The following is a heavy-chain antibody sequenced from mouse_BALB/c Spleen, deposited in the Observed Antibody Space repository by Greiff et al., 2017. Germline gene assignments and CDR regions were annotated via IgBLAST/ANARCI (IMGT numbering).Heavy chain of an antibody. Sequence: EVQLVESGAELVKPGASVKLSCTASGFNIKDTYMHWVKQRPEQGLEWIGRIDPANGNTKYDPKFQGKATITADTSSNTAYLQLSSLTSEDTAVYYCALWSPFAYWGQGTLVTVSA. CDR2: IDPANGNT. D-gene: IGHD1-1*02. J-gene: IGHJ3*01. V-gene: IGHV14-3*02. CDR1: GFNIKDTY. CDR3: ALWSPFAY.